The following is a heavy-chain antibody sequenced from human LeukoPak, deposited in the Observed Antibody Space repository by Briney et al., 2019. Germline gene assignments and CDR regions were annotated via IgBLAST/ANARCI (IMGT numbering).Heavy chain of an antibody. CDR2: INPNSGGT. D-gene: IGHD2-2*01. CDR1: GYTFTGYY. J-gene: IGHJ3*02. V-gene: IGHV1-2*02. CDR3: ARVKVPAANDAFDI. Sequence: ASVKVSCKAFGYTFTGYYMHWVRQAPGQGLEWMGWINPNSGGTNYAQKFQGRVTMTRDTSISTAYMELSRLRSDDTAVYYCARVKVPAANDAFDIWGQGTMVTVSS.